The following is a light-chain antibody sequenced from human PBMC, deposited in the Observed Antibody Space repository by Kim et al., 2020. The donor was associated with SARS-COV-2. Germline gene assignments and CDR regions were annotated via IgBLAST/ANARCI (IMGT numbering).Light chain of an antibody. CDR3: QAWDSSTFYV. CDR2: QDT. J-gene: IGLJ1*01. Sequence: VSPGQPASITCSGDKLGDKYACWYQQKPGQSPVLVIYQDTKRPSGIPERFSGSNSGNTATLTISGTQAMDEADYYCQAWDSSTFYVFGPGTKVTVL. V-gene: IGLV3-1*01. CDR1: KLGDKY.